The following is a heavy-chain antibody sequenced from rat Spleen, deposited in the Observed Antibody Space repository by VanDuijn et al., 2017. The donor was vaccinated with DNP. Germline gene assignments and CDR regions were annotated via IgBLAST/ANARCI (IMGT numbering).Heavy chain of an antibody. CDR3: AIYFYSGDNWFGY. D-gene: IGHD1-1*01. CDR1: RFIFSNFW. J-gene: IGHJ3*01. V-gene: IGHV5-31*01. Sequence: EVQLVESGGDLVQPGRSLKLSCVASRFIFSNFWMTWFRQVPRKGLEWVASIPSSGDTTSYPDSVKGRFTISRDIAKNTLYLQMNSLRSEDTATYYCAIYFYSGDNWFGYWGQGTLVTVSS. CDR2: IPSSGDTT.